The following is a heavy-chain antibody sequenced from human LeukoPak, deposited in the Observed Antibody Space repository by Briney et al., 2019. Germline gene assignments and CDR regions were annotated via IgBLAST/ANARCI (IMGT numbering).Heavy chain of an antibody. CDR3: AKASATAVAGFDY. V-gene: IGHV3-23*01. CDR1: GFTFSTYA. Sequence: PGGSLRLSCAASGFTFSTYAMSWVRQAPGKGLEWVSGISDSTGGTYYADSVKGRFTISRDNSKNTLYLQMNSLRAEDTAVYYCAKASATAVAGFDYWGQGALVTVSA. J-gene: IGHJ4*02. CDR2: ISDSTGGT. D-gene: IGHD6-19*01.